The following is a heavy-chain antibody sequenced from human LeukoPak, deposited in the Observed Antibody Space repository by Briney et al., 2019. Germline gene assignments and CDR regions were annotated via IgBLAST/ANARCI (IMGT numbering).Heavy chain of an antibody. CDR1: GGTFSSYA. V-gene: IGHV1-69*13. CDR3: ARQTGGGSSDAFDI. CDR2: IIPIFGTA. Sequence: ASVKVSCKASGGTFSSYAISWVRQAPGQGLEWMGGIIPIFGTANYAQKFQGRVTITADESTSTAYMELSSLRSEDTAVYYCARQTGGGSSDAFDIWGQGTMVTVSS. D-gene: IGHD2-15*01. J-gene: IGHJ3*02.